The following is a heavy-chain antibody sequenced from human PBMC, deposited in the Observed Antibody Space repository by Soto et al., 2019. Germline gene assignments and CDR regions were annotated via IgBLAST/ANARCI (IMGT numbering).Heavy chain of an antibody. J-gene: IGHJ6*02. D-gene: IGHD3-10*01. CDR1: GYTFTSYY. CDR2: INPSGGST. V-gene: IGHV1-46*01. Sequence: ASVKVSCKASGYTFTSYYMHWVRHAPGQGLEWMGVINPSGGSTSYAQNFQGRVTMTRDTSTSTVYMELSSLRSEDTAVYYCARDDPQTEYYYASGSASDVWGQGTTVTVSS. CDR3: ARDDPQTEYYYASGSASDV.